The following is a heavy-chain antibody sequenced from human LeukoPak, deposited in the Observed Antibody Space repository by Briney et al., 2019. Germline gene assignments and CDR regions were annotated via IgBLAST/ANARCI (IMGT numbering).Heavy chain of an antibody. CDR1: GGSISSYY. J-gene: IGHJ4*02. V-gene: IGHV4-59*01. D-gene: IGHD6-19*01. CDR3: ARIYSGWYGFDY. Sequence: SETQSLTCTVSGGSISSYYWSWIRQPPGKGLEWIGYIYYSGSTNYNPSLKSRVTISVDTSKNQFSLKLSSVTAADTAVYYCARIYSGWYGFDYWGQGTLVTVSS. CDR2: IYYSGST.